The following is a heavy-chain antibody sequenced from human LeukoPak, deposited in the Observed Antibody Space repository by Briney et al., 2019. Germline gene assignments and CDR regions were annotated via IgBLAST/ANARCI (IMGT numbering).Heavy chain of an antibody. D-gene: IGHD3-22*01. J-gene: IGHJ4*02. Sequence: PSETLSLTCTVSGGSISSSSYYWGWIRQPPGKGLEWIGSVYYGGSTYYNPSLKRGVTISAGASKNQFSLKLTSVTAADTAVYFCARHYDISRYYYSFDYWGQGTLVTVSS. CDR3: ARHYDISRYYYSFDY. CDR2: VYYGGST. V-gene: IGHV4-39*01. CDR1: GGSISSSSYY.